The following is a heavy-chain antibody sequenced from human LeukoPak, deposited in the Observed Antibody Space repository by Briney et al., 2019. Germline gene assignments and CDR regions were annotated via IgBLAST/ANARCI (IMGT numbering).Heavy chain of an antibody. D-gene: IGHD3-22*01. V-gene: IGHV3-23*01. CDR3: ARKYYYDSSGSYFQH. J-gene: IGHJ1*01. CDR2: ISGSGGST. Sequence: GGSLRLSCAASGFTFSTYAMSWVRQAPGKGLEWVSGISGSGGSTYYADSVKGRFTISRDNSKNTLYLQMNSLRVEDTAVYYCARKYYYDSSGSYFQHWGQGTLVTVSS. CDR1: GFTFSTYA.